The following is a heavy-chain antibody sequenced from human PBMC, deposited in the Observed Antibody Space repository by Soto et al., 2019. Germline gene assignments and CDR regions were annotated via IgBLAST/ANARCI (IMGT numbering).Heavy chain of an antibody. D-gene: IGHD1-20*01. CDR3: ARSAYNWNDYYHHGMDV. CDR2: IIPILGIA. Sequence: ASVKVSCKASGGTFSSYAISWVRQAPGQGLEWMGGIIPILGIANYAQNFQGRVTITADKSTSTAYMELSSLRSEVTAVYYCARSAYNWNDYYHHGMDVRGHGTAVTVAS. J-gene: IGHJ6*02. V-gene: IGHV1-69*10. CDR1: GGTFSSYA.